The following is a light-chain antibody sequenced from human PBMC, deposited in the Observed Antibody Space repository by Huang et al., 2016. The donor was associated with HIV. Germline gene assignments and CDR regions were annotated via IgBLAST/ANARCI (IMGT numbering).Light chain of an antibody. CDR3: QQYYSYPWT. CDR1: QCISSY. V-gene: IGKV1-8*01. J-gene: IGKJ1*01. Sequence: AIRMTQSPSSLSASTGDRVTITCRASQCISSYLAWYQQKPGKAPNLLIYGASTWQSGGPSRFSGSGSGTGFTLTISCLQSEDFATYYCQQYYSYPWTFGQGTKVEIK. CDR2: GAS.